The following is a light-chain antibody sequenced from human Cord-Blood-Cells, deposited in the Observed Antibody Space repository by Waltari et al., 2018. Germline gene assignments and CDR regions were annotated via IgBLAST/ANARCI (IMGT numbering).Light chain of an antibody. CDR3: QQSYSTPLT. CDR2: AAS. CDR1: QSISSY. J-gene: IGKJ4*01. V-gene: IGKV1-39*01. Sequence: DIQMTQSPSSLSASVGDRVTITCRASQSISSYLNWYQQKPGKAPKLLIYAASSLQSGVPSRFSGSGSGTVFTLTISSLQPEDFATYYCQQSYSTPLTFGGGTKVEIE.